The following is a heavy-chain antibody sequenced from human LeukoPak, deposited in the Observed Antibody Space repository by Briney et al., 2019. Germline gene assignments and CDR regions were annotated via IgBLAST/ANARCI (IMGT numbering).Heavy chain of an antibody. Sequence: SETLSLTCTVSVGSISSYYWSWIRQPAGKGLEWIGRIYTSGSTNYNPSLKSRVTMSVDTSKNQFSLKLSSVTAADTAVYYCARDFGSSSWSSAAFDIWGQGTMVTVSS. V-gene: IGHV4-4*07. J-gene: IGHJ3*02. D-gene: IGHD6-13*01. CDR2: IYTSGST. CDR3: ARDFGSSSWSSAAFDI. CDR1: VGSISSYY.